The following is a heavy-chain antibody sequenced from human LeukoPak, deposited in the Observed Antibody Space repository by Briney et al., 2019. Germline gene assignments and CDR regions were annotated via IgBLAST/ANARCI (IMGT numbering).Heavy chain of an antibody. D-gene: IGHD3-10*01. V-gene: IGHV3-7*01. CDR3: AREAMVRGVPDAFDI. J-gene: IGHJ3*02. CDR1: GFTFRSYW. CDR2: IKQDGIEK. Sequence: GGSLRLSCAASGFTFRSYWMDWVRQAPGKGLEWVANIKQDGIEKYLVDSVKGRFAISRDNAKNSLYLQMNNLRAEDTAVYYCAREAMVRGVPDAFDIWGQGTMVTVSS.